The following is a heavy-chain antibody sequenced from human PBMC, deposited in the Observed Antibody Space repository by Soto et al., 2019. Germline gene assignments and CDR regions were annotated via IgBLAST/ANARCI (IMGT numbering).Heavy chain of an antibody. D-gene: IGHD2-2*02. CDR2: ISYDGSNK. Sequence: GGSLRLSCAASGFTFSSYAMHWVRQAPGKGLAWVAVISYDGSNKYYADSVKGRFTISRDNSKNTPYLQMNSLRAEDTAVYYCARVTRLGYCSSTSCYTDYYYGMDVWGQGTTVTVSS. CDR3: ARVTRLGYCSSTSCYTDYYYGMDV. J-gene: IGHJ6*02. V-gene: IGHV3-30-3*01. CDR1: GFTFSSYA.